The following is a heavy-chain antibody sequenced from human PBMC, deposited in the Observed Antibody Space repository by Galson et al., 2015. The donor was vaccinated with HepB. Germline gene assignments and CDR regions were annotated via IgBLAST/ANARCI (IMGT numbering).Heavy chain of an antibody. CDR1: GFSFTDFA. J-gene: IGHJ4*02. D-gene: IGHD1-26*01. CDR2: ISCDGKHQ. Sequence: SLRLSCAASGFSFTDFAMHWVRQAPGKGLEWVAIISCDGKHQYYADTVRGRFTISRDISKKTLYLQMNNLKAEDTAIYYCARDPDDTEGYYMTFEYWGQGTLVSVSS. V-gene: IGHV3-30*04. CDR3: ARDPDDTEGYYMTFEY.